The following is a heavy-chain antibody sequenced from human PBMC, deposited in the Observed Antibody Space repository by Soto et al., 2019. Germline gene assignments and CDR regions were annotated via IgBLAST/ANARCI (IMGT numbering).Heavy chain of an antibody. Sequence: ASVKVSCKASGYTITSYYMHWVRQAPGQGLEWMGIINPSSSATRYSQKFQGRVTMTRDVSTSTVYMEMSGLRSEDTAVYYCARDLRSGWYDYWGQGTLVTVSS. D-gene: IGHD6-19*01. CDR1: GYTITSYY. CDR2: INPSSSAT. CDR3: ARDLRSGWYDY. V-gene: IGHV1-46*01. J-gene: IGHJ4*02.